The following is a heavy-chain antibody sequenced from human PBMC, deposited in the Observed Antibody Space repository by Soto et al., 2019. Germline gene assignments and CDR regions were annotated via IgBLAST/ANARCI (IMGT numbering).Heavy chain of an antibody. Sequence: QLQMQESGPGLVKPSETLSLTCTVSGGSIYSSPYYLGWIRQSPGRGLEWIASISYSGSTFYNPSLKSRVTIFVHTSKNEFSLKLTSVPAADTALYYCSRRAPEGFDPWGQGTLVTVSS. V-gene: IGHV4-39*01. CDR3: SRRAPEGFDP. CDR1: GGSIYSSPYY. CDR2: ISYSGST. J-gene: IGHJ5*02.